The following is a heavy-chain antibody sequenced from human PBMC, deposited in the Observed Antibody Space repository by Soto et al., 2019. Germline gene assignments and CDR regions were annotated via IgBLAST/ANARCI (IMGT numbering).Heavy chain of an antibody. CDR2: IIPIFGTA. CDR3: AVMITFGGVIAYYYGMDV. Sequence: QVQLVQSGAEVKKPGSSVKVSRKASGGTFSSYAISWVRQAPGQGLEWMGGIIPIFGTANYAQKFQGRVTITADKSTSTAYMELSSLRSEDTAVYYCAVMITFGGVIAYYYGMDVWGQGTTVTVSS. J-gene: IGHJ6*02. CDR1: GGTFSSYA. D-gene: IGHD3-16*02. V-gene: IGHV1-69*06.